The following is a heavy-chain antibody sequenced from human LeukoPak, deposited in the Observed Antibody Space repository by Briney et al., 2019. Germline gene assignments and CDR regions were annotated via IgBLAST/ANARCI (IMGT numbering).Heavy chain of an antibody. CDR2: IYWDDEK. J-gene: IGHJ4*02. V-gene: IGHV2-5*02. Sequence: SGPTLVKPTQTLTLTCTFSGFSLTTNGVGVGWIRQPPGKALEGLALIYWDDEKRYSPSLRTRLTITKDTSKSQVVLTLTNMDPVDTATYYCAHLYFYNNGGYSRAFDYWGQGTLVTVSS. CDR3: AHLYFYNNGGYSRAFDY. D-gene: IGHD2-15*01. CDR1: GFSLTTNGVG.